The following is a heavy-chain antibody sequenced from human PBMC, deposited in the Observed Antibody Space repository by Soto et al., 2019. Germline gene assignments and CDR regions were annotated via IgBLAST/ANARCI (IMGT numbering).Heavy chain of an antibody. Sequence: QVQLVESGGGVVQPGRSLRLSCAASGFTFSNYGMHWVRQAPGKGLEWVAVIWYDGSNKYYADSVKGRFTISRDNAKKTMFLQMSRHRAGVTGVYYCGRDPGLGSGCYGFDDWGQGTLVTVSS. CDR1: GFTFSNYG. CDR2: IWYDGSNK. D-gene: IGHD6-19*01. J-gene: IGHJ4*02. CDR3: GRDPGLGSGCYGFDD. V-gene: IGHV3-33*01.